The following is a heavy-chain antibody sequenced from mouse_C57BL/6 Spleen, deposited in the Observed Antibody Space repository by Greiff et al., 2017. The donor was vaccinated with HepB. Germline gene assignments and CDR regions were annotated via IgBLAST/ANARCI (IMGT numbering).Heavy chain of an antibody. CDR3: ARQYYGSSWDAMDY. D-gene: IGHD1-1*01. CDR2: IHPNSGST. V-gene: IGHV1-64*01. Sequence: QVQLQQPGAELVKPGASVKLSCKASGYTFTSYWMHWVKQRPGQGLEWIGMIHPNSGSTNYNEKFKSKATLTVDKSSSTAYMQLNSLTSEDSAVYYCARQYYGSSWDAMDYWGQGTSVTVSS. J-gene: IGHJ4*01. CDR1: GYTFTSYW.